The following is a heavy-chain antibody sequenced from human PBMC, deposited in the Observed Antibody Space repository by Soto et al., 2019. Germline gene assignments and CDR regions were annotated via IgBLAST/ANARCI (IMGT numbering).Heavy chain of an antibody. CDR3: AKAQGVATIKSNFDY. D-gene: IGHD5-12*01. V-gene: IGHV3-23*01. J-gene: IGHJ4*02. Sequence: EVQLLESGGGLVQPGGSLRLSCVVSGLTSRSHAMSWVRQAPGQGLEWVAGISGGGYTAYYPDSVRGRFTISRDNSKNTVYLPIDNLRADDTAVYYWAKAQGVATIKSNFDYWGQGTLVTVSS. CDR2: ISGGGYTA. CDR1: GLTSRSHA.